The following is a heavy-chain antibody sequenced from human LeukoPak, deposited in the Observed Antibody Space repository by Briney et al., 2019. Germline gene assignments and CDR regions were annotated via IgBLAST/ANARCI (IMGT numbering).Heavy chain of an antibody. Sequence: ASVKVSCKASGYTFTSYAMNWVRQAPGQGLEWMGWINTNTGNPTYAQGFTGRFVFSLDTSVSTAYLQISSLKAEDTAVYYCARAAPLASPPYSSGWYEKYFQHWGQGTLVTVSS. CDR1: GYTFTSYA. CDR3: ARAAPLASPPYSSGWYEKYFQH. CDR2: INTNTGNP. V-gene: IGHV7-4-1*02. J-gene: IGHJ1*01. D-gene: IGHD6-19*01.